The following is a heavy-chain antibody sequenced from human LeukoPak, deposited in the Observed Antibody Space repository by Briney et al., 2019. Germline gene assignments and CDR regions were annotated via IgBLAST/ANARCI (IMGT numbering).Heavy chain of an antibody. CDR3: AGYASSGRRDALDI. CDR2: ITRSSYI. CDR1: GFTFSSYS. J-gene: IGHJ3*02. V-gene: IGHV3-21*01. Sequence: GGSLRLSCAASGFTFSSYSMNWVRQAPGKGLEWVSSITRSSYIYYADSVKGRFTISRDNAKNSLYLQMNSLRAEDTAVYYCAGYASSGRRDALDIWGQGTMSPSLQ. D-gene: IGHD3-22*01.